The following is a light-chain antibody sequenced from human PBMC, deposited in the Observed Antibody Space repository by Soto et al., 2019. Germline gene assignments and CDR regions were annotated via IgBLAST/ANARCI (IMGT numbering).Light chain of an antibody. CDR3: AAWDDSLNGYYV. CDR2: SNN. Sequence: QSVLTQPPSASGTPGQRVTISCSGSSSNIGSNTVNWYQQLPGTAPKLLIYSNNQRPSGVPDRFSGSKSGTSASLAISGLQSEDEADYYCAAWDDSLNGYYVFGTWTKRTVL. V-gene: IGLV1-44*01. J-gene: IGLJ1*01. CDR1: SSNIGSNT.